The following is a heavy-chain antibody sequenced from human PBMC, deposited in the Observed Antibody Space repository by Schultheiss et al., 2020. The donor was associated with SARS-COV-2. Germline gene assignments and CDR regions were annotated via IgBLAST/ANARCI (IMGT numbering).Heavy chain of an antibody. J-gene: IGHJ5*02. CDR2: IYYTGST. Sequence: SETLSLTCTVSGGSISSYYWSWIRQPPGKGLEWIGYIYYTGSTYYNPSLKSRVTISVDTSKNQFSLKLSSVTAADTAVYYCARAYVGITIFGVVIRGRFDPLGQGTRVTVSS. CDR3: ARAYVGITIFGVVIRGRFDP. CDR1: GGSISSYY. D-gene: IGHD3-3*01. V-gene: IGHV4-59*08.